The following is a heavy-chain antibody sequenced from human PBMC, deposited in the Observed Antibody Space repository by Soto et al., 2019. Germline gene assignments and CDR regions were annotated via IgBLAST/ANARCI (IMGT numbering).Heavy chain of an antibody. V-gene: IGHV1-69*13. CDR1: GGTFSSYA. D-gene: IGHD6-13*01. CDR2: IIPIFGTA. Sequence: ASVKVSCKASGGTFSSYAISWARQAPGQGLEWMGGIIPIFGTANYAQKFQGRVTITADESTSTAYMELSSLRSEDTAVYYCARQQGTPGYSSKASNAFDIWGQGTMVTVSS. CDR3: ARQQGTPGYSSKASNAFDI. J-gene: IGHJ3*02.